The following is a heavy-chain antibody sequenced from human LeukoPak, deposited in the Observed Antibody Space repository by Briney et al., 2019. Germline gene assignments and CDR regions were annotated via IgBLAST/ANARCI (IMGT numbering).Heavy chain of an antibody. D-gene: IGHD2-2*01. CDR3: AKDRSSTSSDHWFDP. CDR1: GFTFSSYG. V-gene: IGHV3-23*01. J-gene: IGHJ5*02. CDR2: ISGSGGST. Sequence: GGSLRLSCAASGFTFSSYGMHWVRQAPGKGLEWVSAISGSGGSTYYADSVKGRFTISRDNSKNTLYLQMNSLRAEDTAVYYCAKDRSSTSSDHWFDPWGQGTLVTVSS.